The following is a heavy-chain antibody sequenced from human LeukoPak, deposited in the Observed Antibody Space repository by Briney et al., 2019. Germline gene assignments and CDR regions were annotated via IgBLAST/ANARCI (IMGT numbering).Heavy chain of an antibody. J-gene: IGHJ3*02. CDR2: INHSGST. Sequence: SETLSLTCAVYGGSFSGYYWSWIRQPPGKGLEWIGEINHSGSTNYNPSLKSRVTISVDTSKNQFSLKLSSVTAADTAVYYCAGEGYDSSGYQGAFDIWGQGTMVTVSS. V-gene: IGHV4-34*01. CDR1: GGSFSGYY. D-gene: IGHD3-22*01. CDR3: AGEGYDSSGYQGAFDI.